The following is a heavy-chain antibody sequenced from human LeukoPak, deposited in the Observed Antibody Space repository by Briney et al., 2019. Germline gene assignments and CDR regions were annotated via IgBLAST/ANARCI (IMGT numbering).Heavy chain of an antibody. D-gene: IGHD6-13*01. CDR3: ARGGTDSSSWYGYYYYYYMDV. J-gene: IGHJ6*03. V-gene: IGHV4-4*07. Sequence: PSETLSLTCTVSGGSISSYYWSWIRQPAGKGLEWIGRIYTSGSTNYNPSLKSRVTMSVDTSKNQFSLKLSSVTAADTAVYYCARGGTDSSSWYGYYYYYYMDVWGKGTTVTVSS. CDR2: IYTSGST. CDR1: GGSISSYY.